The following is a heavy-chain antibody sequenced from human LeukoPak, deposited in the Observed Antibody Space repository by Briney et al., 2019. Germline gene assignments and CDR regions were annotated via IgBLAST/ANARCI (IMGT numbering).Heavy chain of an antibody. CDR3: ARDGVTIFGVVTPNFDY. D-gene: IGHD3-3*01. Sequence: PGGSLRLSCAASGFTFSDYYMSWIRQAPGKGLKWVSYISSSGSTIYYADSVKGRFTISRDNAKNSLYLQMNSLRAEDTAVYYCARDGVTIFGVVTPNFDYWGQGTLVTVSS. CDR2: ISSSGSTI. CDR1: GFTFSDYY. V-gene: IGHV3-11*01. J-gene: IGHJ4*02.